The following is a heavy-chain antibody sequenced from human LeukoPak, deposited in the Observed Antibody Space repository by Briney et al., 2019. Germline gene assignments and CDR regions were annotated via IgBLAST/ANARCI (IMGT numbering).Heavy chain of an antibody. CDR3: ASLSRVRGVISPTRTDY. V-gene: IGHV4-34*01. CDR2: INHSGDT. J-gene: IGHJ4*02. D-gene: IGHD3-10*01. CDR1: GGSFSGYY. Sequence: SETLSLTCAVYGGSFSGYYWSWIRQPPGKGLEWIGEINHSGDTNLNPSLNRRVTISVDTSKNQFSLKLSAVTAADTAVYYCASLSRVRGVISPTRTDYWGQGTLVTVSS.